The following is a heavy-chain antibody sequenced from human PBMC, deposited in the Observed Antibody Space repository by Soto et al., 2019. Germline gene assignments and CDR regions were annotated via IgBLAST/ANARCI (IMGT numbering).Heavy chain of an antibody. J-gene: IGHJ4*02. CDR2: ISGSGGST. CDR3: AKFGAAAGFWSGNFDY. V-gene: IGHV3-23*01. CDR1: GFTFSSYA. Sequence: EVQLLESGGGLVQPGGSLRLSCAASGFTFSSYAMSWVRQAPGKGLEWVSAISGSGGSTYYADSVKGRFTISRDNSKNTLYLQMNSLRAEDTAVYYCAKFGAAAGFWSGNFDYWGQGTLVTVSS. D-gene: IGHD3-3*01.